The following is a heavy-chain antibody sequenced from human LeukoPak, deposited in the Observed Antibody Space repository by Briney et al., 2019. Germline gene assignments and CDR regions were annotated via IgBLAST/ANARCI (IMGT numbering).Heavy chain of an antibody. D-gene: IGHD3-22*01. CDR2: IYHSGST. V-gene: IGHV4-30-2*01. CDR1: GGSISSGGYS. J-gene: IGHJ5*02. Sequence: PSETLPLTCAVSGGSISSGGYSWSWIRQPPGKGLEWIGYIYHSGSTYYNPSLKSRVTISVDRSKNQFSLKLSSVTAADTAVYYCARGAYYYEWFDPWGQGTLVTVSS. CDR3: ARGAYYYEWFDP.